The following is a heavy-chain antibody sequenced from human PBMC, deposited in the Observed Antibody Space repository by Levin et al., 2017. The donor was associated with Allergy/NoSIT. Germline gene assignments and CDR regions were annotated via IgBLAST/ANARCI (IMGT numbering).Heavy chain of an antibody. CDR1: GFTFSSYA. D-gene: IGHD3-9*01. V-gene: IGHV3-23*01. Sequence: GGSLRLSCAASGFTFSSYAMSWVRQAPGKGLEWVSANSGSGGSTYYADSVKGRFTISRDNSKNTLSLQMNSLRAEDTAVYYCAKDVLRYFDWLNAFDIWGQGTMVTVSS. J-gene: IGHJ3*02. CDR2: NSGSGGST. CDR3: AKDVLRYFDWLNAFDI.